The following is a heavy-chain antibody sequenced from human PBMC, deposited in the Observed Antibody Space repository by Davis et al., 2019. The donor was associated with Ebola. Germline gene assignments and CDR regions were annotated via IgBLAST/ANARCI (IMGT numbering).Heavy chain of an antibody. Sequence: PGGSLRLSCAASGFTFSTYAMNWVRQAPGKGLEWVSAISGSGGSTYYADSVKGRFTISRDNSKNTLYLQMNSLRAEDTAVYYCARGDGYNFWDHWGQGILVTVSS. CDR3: ARGDGYNFWDH. CDR2: ISGSGGST. V-gene: IGHV3-23*01. CDR1: GFTFSTYA. J-gene: IGHJ4*02. D-gene: IGHD5-24*01.